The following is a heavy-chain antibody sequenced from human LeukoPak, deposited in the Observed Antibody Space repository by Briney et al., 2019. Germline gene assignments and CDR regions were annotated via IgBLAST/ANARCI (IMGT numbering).Heavy chain of an antibody. CDR3: ATALAYCGGDCYPNYFDY. D-gene: IGHD2-21*02. CDR1: GGSISSGGYY. V-gene: IGHV4-31*03. CDR2: IYYSGST. J-gene: IGHJ4*02. Sequence: SETLSLTCTVSGGSISSGGYYWSWIRLHPGKGLEWIGYIYYSGSTYYNPSLKSRVTISVDTSKNQFSLKLSSVTAADTAVYYCATALAYCGGDCYPNYFDYWGQGTLVTVSS.